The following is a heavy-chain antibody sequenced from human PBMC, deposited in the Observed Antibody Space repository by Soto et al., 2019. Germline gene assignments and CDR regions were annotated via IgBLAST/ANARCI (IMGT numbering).Heavy chain of an antibody. CDR2: ISYDGSNK. CDR1: GFTLSSYA. V-gene: IGHV3-30-3*01. J-gene: IGHJ4*02. Sequence: QVQLVESGGGVVQPGRSLRLSCATSGFTLSSYAMHWVRQAPGKGLEWVAVISYDGSNKYYADSVKGRFTISRDNSKNTLYLQMNSLRAEDTAVYYCARDRAKYSSGWYDSFDYWGQGPLVTVSS. CDR3: ARDRAKYSSGWYDSFDY. D-gene: IGHD6-19*01.